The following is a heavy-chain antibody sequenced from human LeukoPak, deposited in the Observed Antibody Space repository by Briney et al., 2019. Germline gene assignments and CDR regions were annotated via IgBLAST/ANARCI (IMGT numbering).Heavy chain of an antibody. Sequence: GGSLRLSCAASGFTFSNYGLHWVRQAPGKGLEWVALISYDGRSNKYYADSVKGRFTISRDNSKNTMSLQMNSLRAEDTAVYYCARRDNYDYWGQGTLVTVSS. CDR3: ARRDNYDY. J-gene: IGHJ4*02. D-gene: IGHD2-15*01. V-gene: IGHV3-30*03. CDR1: GFTFSNYG. CDR2: ISYDGRSNK.